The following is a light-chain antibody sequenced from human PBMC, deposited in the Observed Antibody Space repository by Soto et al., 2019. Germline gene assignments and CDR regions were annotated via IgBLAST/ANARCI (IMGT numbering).Light chain of an antibody. CDR2: EVN. CDR3: ISYAGSSNV. CDR1: SSDVVGYNY. Sequence: QSVLTQPPSSSGSPGQSVAISCTRTSSDVVGYNYVSWYQQHRGKAPKLMIYEVNKRPAGVPDRFSGSKSGHTASLTVSGLQAEYEADYYCISYAGSSNVFGTGTKLTV. J-gene: IGLJ1*01. V-gene: IGLV2-8*01.